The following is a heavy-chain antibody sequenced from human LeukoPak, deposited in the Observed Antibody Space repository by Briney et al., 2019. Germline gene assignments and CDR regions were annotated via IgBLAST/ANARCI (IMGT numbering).Heavy chain of an antibody. D-gene: IGHD3/OR15-3a*01. CDR3: ARAVGTGYPYYFDY. CDR1: GYSISSGYY. Sequence: SETLSLTCAVSGYSISSGYYWGWIRQPPGKGLEWIGSIYHSGSTYYNPSLKSRVTISVDTSKNQFSLKLSSVTAADTAVYYCARAVGTGYPYYFDYWGQGTLVTVSS. J-gene: IGHJ4*02. V-gene: IGHV4-38-2*01. CDR2: IYHSGST.